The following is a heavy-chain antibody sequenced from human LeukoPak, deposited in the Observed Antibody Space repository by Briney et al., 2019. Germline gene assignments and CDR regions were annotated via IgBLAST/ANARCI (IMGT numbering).Heavy chain of an antibody. J-gene: IGHJ4*02. V-gene: IGHV3-23*01. D-gene: IGHD3-22*01. CDR2: ISGSGGST. CDR3: AKRAYYYDSSGYPFDY. CDR1: GFTFSSYA. Sequence: GGSLRLSCAASGFTFSSYAMSWVRQAPGKGLECVSAISGSGGSTYYADSVKGRFTISRDNAKNPLYLQMNSLRAEDTALYYCAKRAYYYDSSGYPFDYWGQGTLVTVSS.